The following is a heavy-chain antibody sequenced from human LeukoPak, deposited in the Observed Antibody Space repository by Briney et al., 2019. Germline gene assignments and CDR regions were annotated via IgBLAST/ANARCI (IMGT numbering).Heavy chain of an antibody. V-gene: IGHV3-23*01. CDR1: GFSFTSYA. CDR2: VSRSGGAT. Sequence: PGGSLRLSCAASGFSFTSYAMSWVRQAQGKGLEWVSAVSRSGGATYYADSVKGRFTIPRDNSKSTVYLEMNSLRAEDTAVYYCRANNWNYVNWFDPWGQGTLVTVSS. J-gene: IGHJ5*02. D-gene: IGHD1-7*01. CDR3: RANNWNYVNWFDP.